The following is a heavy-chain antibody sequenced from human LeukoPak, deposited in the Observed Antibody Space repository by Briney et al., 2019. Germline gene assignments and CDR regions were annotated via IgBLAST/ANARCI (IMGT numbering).Heavy chain of an antibody. V-gene: IGHV4-59*12. J-gene: IGHJ4*02. D-gene: IGHD3-3*02. CDR3: ARDKAHFTY. CDR2: IYYSGRN. CDR1: GGSISSYY. Sequence: SETLSLTCTVSGGSISSYYWSWIRQPPGKGLEWIGYIYYSGRNNYNPSLKSRVTISVDTSKNQFSRKLSSVTAADTAVYYCARDKAHFTYWGQGTLVTVSA.